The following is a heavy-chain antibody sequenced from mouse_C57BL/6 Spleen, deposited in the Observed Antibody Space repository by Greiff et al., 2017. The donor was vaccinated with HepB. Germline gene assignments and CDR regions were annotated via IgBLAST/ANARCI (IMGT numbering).Heavy chain of an antibody. Sequence: QVQLKQPGAELVKPGASVKMSCKASGYTFTSYWITWVKQRPGQGLEWIGDIYPGSGSTNYNEKFKSKATLTVDTSSSTAYMQLSSLTSEDSAVYYCARSAYYGSSLWYFDVWGTGTTVTVSS. D-gene: IGHD1-1*01. V-gene: IGHV1-55*01. CDR1: GYTFTSYW. CDR3: ARSAYYGSSLWYFDV. J-gene: IGHJ1*03. CDR2: IYPGSGST.